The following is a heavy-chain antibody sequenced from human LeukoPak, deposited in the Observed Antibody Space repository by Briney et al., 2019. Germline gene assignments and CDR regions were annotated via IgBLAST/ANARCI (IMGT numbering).Heavy chain of an antibody. Sequence: SETLSLTCTVSGGSISSYYWSWIRQPPGKGLEWIGYIYYSRSTNYNPSLKSRVTISVDTSKNQFSLKLSSVTAADTAVYYCAREDTTTGDNWFDPWGQGTLVTVSS. CDR2: IYYSRST. CDR3: AREDTTTGDNWFDP. J-gene: IGHJ5*02. CDR1: GGSISSYY. D-gene: IGHD7-27*01. V-gene: IGHV4-59*01.